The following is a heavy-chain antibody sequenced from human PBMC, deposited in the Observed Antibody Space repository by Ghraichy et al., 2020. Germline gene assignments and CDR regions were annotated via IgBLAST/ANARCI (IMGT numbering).Heavy chain of an antibody. D-gene: IGHD4-17*01. CDR2: INYSGST. V-gene: IGHV4-34*01. Sequence: SETLSLTCAVYGGSFSGYYWSWIRQPPGKGLEWIGEINYSGSTNYNPSLKSRVTISVDTSKNQFSLKLSSVTAADTAVYYCARARNGDYLRWWYFDLWGRGTLVTVSS. CDR1: GGSFSGYY. J-gene: IGHJ2*01. CDR3: ARARNGDYLRWWYFDL.